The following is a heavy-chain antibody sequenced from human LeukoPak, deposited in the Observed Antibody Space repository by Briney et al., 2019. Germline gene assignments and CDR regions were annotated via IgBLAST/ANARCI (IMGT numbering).Heavy chain of an antibody. CDR3: AGRMVRGVTALDY. J-gene: IGHJ4*02. CDR1: GGTFSSYD. D-gene: IGHD3-10*01. Sequence: SVKVSCTASGGTFSSYDISWVRQAPGQGLEWMGRIIPIFGTANYAQKFQGRVTITTDESKSTASMELSSLRSEDTAVYYCAGRMVRGVTALDYWGQGTLVTVSS. V-gene: IGHV1-69*05. CDR2: IIPIFGTA.